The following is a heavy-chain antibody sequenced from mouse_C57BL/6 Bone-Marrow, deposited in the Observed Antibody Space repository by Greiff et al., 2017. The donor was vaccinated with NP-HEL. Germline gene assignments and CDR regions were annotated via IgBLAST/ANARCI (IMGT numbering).Heavy chain of an antibody. CDR2: IYPGDGDT. V-gene: IGHV1-80*01. CDR1: GYAFSSYW. CDR3: ARRSLLRLYYFDY. J-gene: IGHJ2*01. D-gene: IGHD1-2*01. Sequence: QVQLQQSGAELVKPGASVKISCKASGYAFSSYWMNWVKQRPGKGLEWMGQIYPGDGDTNYNGKFKGKATLTADKSSSTAYMQLSSLTSEDSAVYFCARRSLLRLYYFDYWGQGTTLTVSS.